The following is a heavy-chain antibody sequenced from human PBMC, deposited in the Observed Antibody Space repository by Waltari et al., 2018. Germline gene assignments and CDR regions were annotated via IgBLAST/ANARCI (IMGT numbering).Heavy chain of an antibody. CDR1: GFTFSSYA. V-gene: IGHV3-30-3*01. J-gene: IGHJ4*02. Sequence: QVQLVESGGGVVQPGRSLRLSCAASGFTFSSYAMPWVRQAPGKGLEWVAVISYDGSNKYYADSVKGRFTISRDNSKNTLYLQMNSLRADDTAVYYCASSVRLFDYWGQGTLVTVSS. CDR2: ISYDGSNK. CDR3: ASSVRLFDY.